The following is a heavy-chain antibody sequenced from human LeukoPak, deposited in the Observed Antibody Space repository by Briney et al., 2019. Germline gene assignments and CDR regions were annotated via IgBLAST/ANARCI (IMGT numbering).Heavy chain of an antibody. CDR1: GFTFSGYT. Sequence: GGSLRLSCAASGFTFSGYTMNWVRQAPGKGLEWLSSITSSSNHIYYADSVKGRFTISRDNVQNSLYLQMNSLRAEDTAMYYCARDRGYFDNWGQGTLVTVSS. CDR3: ARDRGYFDN. CDR2: ITSSSNHI. J-gene: IGHJ4*02. V-gene: IGHV3-21*01.